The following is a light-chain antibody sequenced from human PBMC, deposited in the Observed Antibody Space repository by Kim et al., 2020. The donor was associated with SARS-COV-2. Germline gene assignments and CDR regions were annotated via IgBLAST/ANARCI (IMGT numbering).Light chain of an antibody. Sequence: QSALTQPASVSGSPGQSITISCTGTSSDVGGYNYVSWYQQHPGKAPKLMIYDVSKRPSGVSNRFSGSKSGNTASLTISGLQPEDEADYYCSSYTRSSTFVFGGGTQLTVL. CDR1: SSDVGGYNY. CDR2: DVS. CDR3: SSYTRSSTFV. V-gene: IGLV2-14*01. J-gene: IGLJ2*01.